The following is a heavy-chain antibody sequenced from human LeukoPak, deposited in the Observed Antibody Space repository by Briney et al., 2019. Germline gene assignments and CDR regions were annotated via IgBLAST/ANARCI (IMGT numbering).Heavy chain of an antibody. CDR1: RGSISSGNYY. V-gene: IGHV4-61*02. CDR3: ARVDGSCSGGSCPSGNWFDP. D-gene: IGHD2-15*01. CDR2: FHTRGST. Sequence: SSETLSLTCTVSRGSISSGNYYWSWLRQPAGKGLEWIVRFHTRGSTNYNPSLKSRVIISVDTSKNQFSLKLNSVTAADTAVYYCARVDGSCSGGSCPSGNWFDPWGQGTLVTVSS. J-gene: IGHJ5*02.